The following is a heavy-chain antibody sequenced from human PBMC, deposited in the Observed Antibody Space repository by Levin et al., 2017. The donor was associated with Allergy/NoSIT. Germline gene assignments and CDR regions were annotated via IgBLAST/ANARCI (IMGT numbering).Heavy chain of an antibody. D-gene: IGHD5-24*01. Sequence: PSETLSLTCTVSGGSISSGGYYWSWIRQHPGKGLEWIGYIYYSGSTYYNPSLKSRVTISVDTSKNQFSLKLSSVTAADTAVYYCARGEMGWTSTWASWGQGTLVTVSS. CDR3: ARGEMGWTSTWAS. CDR1: GGSISSGGYY. CDR2: IYYSGST. V-gene: IGHV4-31*03. J-gene: IGHJ5*02.